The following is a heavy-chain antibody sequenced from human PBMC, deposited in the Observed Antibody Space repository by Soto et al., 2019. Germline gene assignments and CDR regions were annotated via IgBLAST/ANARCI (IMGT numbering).Heavy chain of an antibody. V-gene: IGHV3-21*01. CDR2: ISSSSSYI. D-gene: IGHD3-3*01. CDR1: GFTFSSYA. Sequence: PGGSLRLSCAASGFTFSSYAMHWVRQAPGKGLEWVSSISSSSSYIYYADSVKGRFAISRDNAKNSLYLQMNSLRAEDTAVYYCARDGTYYDFWSGYYHKYYYYYYGMDVWGQGTTVTVSS. J-gene: IGHJ6*02. CDR3: ARDGTYYDFWSGYYHKYYYYYYGMDV.